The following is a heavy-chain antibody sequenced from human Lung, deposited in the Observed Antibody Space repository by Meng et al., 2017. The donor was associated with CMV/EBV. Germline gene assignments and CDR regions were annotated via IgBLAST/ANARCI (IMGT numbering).Heavy chain of an antibody. CDR1: GDSISSSSYY. D-gene: IGHD6-6*01. J-gene: IGHJ4*02. CDR3: ATDQQYSSSIY. CDR2: IYYSGST. V-gene: IGHV4-39*07. Sequence: SXTLSLTCTVSGDSISSSSYYWGWIRQPPGKGLEWIGSIYYSGSTNYNPSLKSRVTISIDTSKNQFSLKLSSVTAADTAVYYCATDQQYSSSIYWGQGTRVTGSS.